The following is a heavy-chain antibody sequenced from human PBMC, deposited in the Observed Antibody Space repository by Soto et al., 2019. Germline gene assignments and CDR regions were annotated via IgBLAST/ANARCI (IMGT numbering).Heavy chain of an antibody. D-gene: IGHD5-12*01. CDR2: IIPIFGTV. J-gene: IGHJ2*01. CDR3: ARGNHRWLQLWYFDL. V-gene: IGHV1-69*05. CDR1: GGTFSSYA. Sequence: QVQLVQSGAEVKKPGSSVKVSCKASGGTFSSYAISWVRQAPGQGLEWMGGIIPIFGTVNYAQKFQGRVTXPXXXSXRTAYMELSSLRSEDTAVYYCARGNHRWLQLWYFDLWGRGTLVTVSS.